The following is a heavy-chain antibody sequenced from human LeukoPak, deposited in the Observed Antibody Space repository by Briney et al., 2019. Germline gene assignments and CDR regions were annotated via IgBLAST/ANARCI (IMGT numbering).Heavy chain of an antibody. D-gene: IGHD1-1*01. J-gene: IGHJ3*02. CDR2: IKQDGSEK. Sequence: GGSLRLSCAASGFSFSGYWMSWVRQAPGKGLEWVANIKQDGSEKYYVDSVKGRFTISRDNAKNSLYLQMNSLRAEDTAMYYCARGRGTDIWGQGTTVTVTS. CDR3: ARGRGTDI. V-gene: IGHV3-7*04. CDR1: GFSFSGYW.